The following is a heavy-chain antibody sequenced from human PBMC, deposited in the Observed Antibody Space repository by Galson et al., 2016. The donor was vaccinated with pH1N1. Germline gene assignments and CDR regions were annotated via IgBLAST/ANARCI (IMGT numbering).Heavy chain of an antibody. D-gene: IGHD3-16*01. CDR3: ARRGVFTSDAFHV. CDR2: ISTRGST. CDR1: GYSIRNGYY. V-gene: IGHV4-38-2*01. Sequence: ETLSLTCGVSGYSIRNGYYWGWIRQPAGKGLEWLGRISTRGSTTYNPSLKSRVTISVDTSKNQFSLRLSSVTATDTALYYCARRGVFTSDAFHVWGQGTMVTVSS. J-gene: IGHJ3*01.